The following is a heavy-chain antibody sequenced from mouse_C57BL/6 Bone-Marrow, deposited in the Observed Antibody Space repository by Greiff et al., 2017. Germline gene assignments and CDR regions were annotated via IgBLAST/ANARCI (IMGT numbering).Heavy chain of an antibody. CDR1: GFTIKDDY. CDR2: IDPENGDT. J-gene: IGHJ4*01. V-gene: IGHV14-4*01. Sequence: VQLQQSGAELVRPGASVKLSCTASGFTIKDDYMPWVKQRPEQRLEWIGWIDPENGDTEYASKFQGLATITADTSSNTTYLQHSSLTSEDTAVYYCSTGAMDYWGQGTSVTVSA. CDR3: STGAMDY.